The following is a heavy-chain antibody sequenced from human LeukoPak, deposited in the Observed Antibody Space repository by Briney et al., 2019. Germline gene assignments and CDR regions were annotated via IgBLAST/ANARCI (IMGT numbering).Heavy chain of an antibody. Sequence: PGRSLRLSCAAPGYTFSSYAMHWVRQAPGKGLEWVAVISYDGSNKYYADSVKGRFTISRDNSKNTLYLQMNSLRAEDTAVYYCARDLGQYYFDYWGQGTLVTVSS. CDR2: ISYDGSNK. J-gene: IGHJ4*02. CDR3: ARDLGQYYFDY. D-gene: IGHD4-11*01. CDR1: GYTFSSYA. V-gene: IGHV3-30*04.